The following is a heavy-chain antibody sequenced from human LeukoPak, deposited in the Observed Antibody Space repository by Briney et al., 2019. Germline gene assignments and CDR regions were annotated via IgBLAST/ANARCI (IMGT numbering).Heavy chain of an antibody. Sequence: GSLRLSCVASGITLSTYWMHWVRQTPEKGLEWIGEMNPSGSTNYNPSLKSRVTISVDTSKNQFSLELSSVTAADTAVYYCARGRQDVTMIVVVTTAVSYYLDVWGKGTTVTVSS. CDR2: MNPSGST. CDR3: ARGRQDVTMIVVVTTAVSYYLDV. V-gene: IGHV4-34*01. CDR1: GITLSTYW. D-gene: IGHD3-22*01. J-gene: IGHJ6*03.